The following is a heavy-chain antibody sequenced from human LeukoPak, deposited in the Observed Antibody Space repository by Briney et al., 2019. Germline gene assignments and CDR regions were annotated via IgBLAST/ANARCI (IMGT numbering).Heavy chain of an antibody. Sequence: GASVKVSCKASGYTFTSYGISWVRQAPGQGLEWMGWISAYNGNTYYAQNFQGRVTLTTDTSTSTAYMELRSLTSDDTAVYFCARWSGSGDDSNYFDYWGQGTLVTVSS. CDR3: ARWSGSGDDSNYFDY. CDR1: GYTFTSYG. CDR2: ISAYNGNT. D-gene: IGHD5-12*01. J-gene: IGHJ4*02. V-gene: IGHV1-18*01.